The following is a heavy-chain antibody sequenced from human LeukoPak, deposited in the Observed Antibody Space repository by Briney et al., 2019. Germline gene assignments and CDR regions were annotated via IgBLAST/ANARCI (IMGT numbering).Heavy chain of an antibody. D-gene: IGHD5-18*01. CDR2: ISYDGSNK. CDR1: GFTFSSHA. CDR3: AKNIGYSYVDYFDY. Sequence: GGSLRLSCAASGFTFSSHAMHWVRQAPGKGLEWVAVISYDGSNKYYADSVKGRFTISRDNSKNTLYLQMNSLRAEDTAVYYCAKNIGYSYVDYFDYWGQGTLVTVSS. J-gene: IGHJ4*02. V-gene: IGHV3-30-3*01.